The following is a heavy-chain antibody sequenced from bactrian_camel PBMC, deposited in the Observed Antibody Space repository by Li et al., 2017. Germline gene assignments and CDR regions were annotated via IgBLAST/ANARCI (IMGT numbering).Heavy chain of an antibody. D-gene: IGHD6*01. Sequence: QLVESGGGSVQAGGSLRLSCAASGYTYNRNCMARSRQAPGKGLEWVSGIDKSSGPTYYVDSVKGRFTISRDNAKNTVYLQMNSLKPEDTAVYYCVSHGLEVAGVWSQGTQVTVS. V-gene: IGHV3S25*01. CDR1: GYTYNRNC. J-gene: IGHJ4*01. CDR2: IDKSSGPT. CDR3: VSHGLEVAGV.